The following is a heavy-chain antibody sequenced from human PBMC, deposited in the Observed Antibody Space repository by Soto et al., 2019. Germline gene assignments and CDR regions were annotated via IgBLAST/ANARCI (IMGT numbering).Heavy chain of an antibody. CDR2: INHSGST. D-gene: IGHD3-3*01. V-gene: IGHV4-34*01. CDR1: GGSFSGYY. J-gene: IGHJ6*02. Sequence: PSETLSLTCAVYGGSFSGYYWSWIRQPPGKGLEWIGEINHSGSTNYNPSLKSRVTISVDTSKNQFSLKLSSVTAADTAVYYCVRGAWDYDFWSGYLVRDYYYYGMDVWGQGTTVTVSS. CDR3: VRGAWDYDFWSGYLVRDYYYYGMDV.